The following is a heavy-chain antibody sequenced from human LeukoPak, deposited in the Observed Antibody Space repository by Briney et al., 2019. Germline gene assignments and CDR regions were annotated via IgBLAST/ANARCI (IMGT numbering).Heavy chain of an antibody. D-gene: IGHD1-26*01. J-gene: IGHJ4*02. V-gene: IGHV3-48*03. CDR1: GFTFSSYE. CDR2: ISSGGSPI. CDR3: ARVPRSGNHFDY. Sequence: LRLSCTASGFTFSSYEMNWVRQAPGKGLEWVSYISSGGSPIYADSVKGRFTISRDNAKNSLYLEMNSLRAEDTAVYYCARVPRSGNHFDYWGQGTLVTVSS.